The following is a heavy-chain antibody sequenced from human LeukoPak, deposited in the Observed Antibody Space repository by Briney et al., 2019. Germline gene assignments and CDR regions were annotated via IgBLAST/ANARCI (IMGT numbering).Heavy chain of an antibody. CDR3: ARHGSLAARDWFDP. Sequence: SETLSLTCTVSGGSNSSSSYYWGWIRQPPGKGLEWIGSIYSVSTYYNPSLKSRVTISVDTSKNQFSPILSSVTAADTAVYYCARHGSLAARDWFDPWGQGTLVTVSS. J-gene: IGHJ5*02. V-gene: IGHV4-39*01. D-gene: IGHD6-6*01. CDR2: IYSVST. CDR1: GGSNSSSSYY.